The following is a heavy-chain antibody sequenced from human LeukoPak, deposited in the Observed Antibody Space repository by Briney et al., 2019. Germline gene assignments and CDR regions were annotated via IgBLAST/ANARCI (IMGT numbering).Heavy chain of an antibody. D-gene: IGHD5-18*01. Sequence: GGSLRLSCAASGFTFSSYGMNWVRQAPGKGLEWVSSISSGSTYIYYADSVKGRFTIPRDNAKNSLFLQMNSLRAEDTAVYYCARGLDTTMDPFGHWGQGTLVTVSS. CDR1: GFTFSSYG. CDR2: ISSGSTYI. V-gene: IGHV3-21*01. J-gene: IGHJ4*02. CDR3: ARGLDTTMDPFGH.